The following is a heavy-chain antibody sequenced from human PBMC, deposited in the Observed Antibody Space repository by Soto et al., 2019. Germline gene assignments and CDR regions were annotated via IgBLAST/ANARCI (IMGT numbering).Heavy chain of an antibody. Sequence: GASVKVSCKASGYTFNIYGITWVRQAPGQGPEWMGWISTDNGKTKYAPKFQGRVTITKDSSTNTASLELRSLRSDDTAVYYCARGYFDFWSGYYPLDYWGKGALVTVSS. J-gene: IGHJ4*02. CDR3: ARGYFDFWSGYYPLDY. CDR2: ISTDNGKT. D-gene: IGHD3-3*01. V-gene: IGHV1-18*01. CDR1: GYTFNIYG.